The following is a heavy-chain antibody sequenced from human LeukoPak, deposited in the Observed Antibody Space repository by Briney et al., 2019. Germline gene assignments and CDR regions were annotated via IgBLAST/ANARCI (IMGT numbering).Heavy chain of an antibody. Sequence: GGSLRLSCAASGFTFSNYNMNWVRQAPGNGLEWVSFISSGGSYIYYTDSVKGRFTVSRDNAENSLYLQMNSLRDEDTAVYYCARLIGVGMAAAQYYIDYWGQGTLVTVSS. CDR2: ISSGGSYI. CDR3: ARLIGVGMAAAQYYIDY. V-gene: IGHV3-21*01. CDR1: GFTFSNYN. J-gene: IGHJ4*02. D-gene: IGHD6-13*01.